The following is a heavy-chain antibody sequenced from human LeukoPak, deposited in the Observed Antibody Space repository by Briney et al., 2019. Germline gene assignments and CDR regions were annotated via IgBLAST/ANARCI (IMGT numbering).Heavy chain of an antibody. V-gene: IGHV4-34*01. CDR3: ARGKSSYFNFDY. D-gene: IGHD2-15*01. CDR2: INHSGST. Sequence: SETLSLTCAVYGGSFSGYYWSWIRQPPGKGLEWIGEINHSGSTNYNPSLESRVTISVDTSKNQFSLKLSSVTAADTAVYYCARGKSSYFNFDYWGQGTLVTVSS. CDR1: GGSFSGYY. J-gene: IGHJ4*02.